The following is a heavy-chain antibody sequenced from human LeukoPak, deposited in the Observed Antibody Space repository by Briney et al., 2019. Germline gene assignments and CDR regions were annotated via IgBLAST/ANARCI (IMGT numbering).Heavy chain of an antibody. D-gene: IGHD3-10*01. CDR2: IWYDGSNK. J-gene: IGHJ4*02. Sequence: GGSLRLSCAASGITFSSYGMHWVRQAPGKGLEWVAVIWYDGSNKYYADSVKGRFTISKDNSKNTLYLQMNSLRAEDTAVYYCAKDTRFGTMIRGVTGYFDYWGQGTLVTVSS. V-gene: IGHV3-33*06. CDR1: GITFSSYG. CDR3: AKDTRFGTMIRGVTGYFDY.